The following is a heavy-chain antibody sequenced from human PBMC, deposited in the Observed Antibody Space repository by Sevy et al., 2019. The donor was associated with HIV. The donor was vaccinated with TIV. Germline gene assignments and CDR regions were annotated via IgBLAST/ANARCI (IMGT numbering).Heavy chain of an antibody. CDR3: TTVITMIVTPLV. V-gene: IGHV3-15*01. CDR2: IKSKTDGGTT. CDR1: GFSFDSYG. D-gene: IGHD3-22*01. J-gene: IGHJ4*02. Sequence: GGSLRLSCAVSGFSFDSYGMTWVRQAPGKGLEWVGRIKSKTDGGTTDYAAPVKGRFTISRDDSKNTLYLQMNSLKTEDTAVYYCTTVITMIVTPLVWGQGTLVTVSS.